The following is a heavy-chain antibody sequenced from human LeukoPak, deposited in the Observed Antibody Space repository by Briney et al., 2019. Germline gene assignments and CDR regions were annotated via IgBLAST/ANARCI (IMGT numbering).Heavy chain of an antibody. Sequence: GSLRLSCVASGFTFSSYAMSWVRQAPGKGLEWVSAISGSGGSTYYADSVKGRFTISRDNSKNTLYLQMNSLRAEDTAVYYCAKDYYSSGWYVYDYWGQGTLVTVSS. CDR1: GFTFSSYA. J-gene: IGHJ4*02. CDR2: ISGSGGST. D-gene: IGHD6-19*01. CDR3: AKDYYSSGWYVYDY. V-gene: IGHV3-23*01.